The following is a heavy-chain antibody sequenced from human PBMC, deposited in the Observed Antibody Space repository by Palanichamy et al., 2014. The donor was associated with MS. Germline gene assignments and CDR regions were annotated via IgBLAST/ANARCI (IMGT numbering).Heavy chain of an antibody. D-gene: IGHD2-15*01. Sequence: QLQLQESGPGLVKPSETLSLTCTVSGGSISSSSYYWGWIRQPPGKGLEWIGSIYYSGSTYYNPSLKSRVTISVDTSKNQFSLKLSSVTAADTAVYYCASPAVAANSPFDYWGQGTLVTVSS. J-gene: IGHJ4*02. CDR1: GGSISSSSYY. CDR3: ASPAVAANSPFDY. CDR2: IYYSGST. V-gene: IGHV4-39*01.